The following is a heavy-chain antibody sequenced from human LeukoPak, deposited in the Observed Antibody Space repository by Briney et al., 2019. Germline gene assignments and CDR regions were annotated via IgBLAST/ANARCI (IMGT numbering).Heavy chain of an antibody. CDR2: INPSGGST. V-gene: IGHV1-46*01. CDR1: GYTFTSYY. Sequence: ASVKVSCKASGYTFTSYYMHWVRQAPGQGLEWMGIINPSGGSTSYAQKFQGRVTMTRDTSTSTVYMELSSLRSEDTAVFYCARAGLIRTFDSWGQGTPVTVSS. CDR3: ARAGLIRTFDS. D-gene: IGHD3-16*02. J-gene: IGHJ4*02.